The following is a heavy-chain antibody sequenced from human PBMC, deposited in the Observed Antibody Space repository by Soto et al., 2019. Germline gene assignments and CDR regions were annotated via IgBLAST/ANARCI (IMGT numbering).Heavy chain of an antibody. D-gene: IGHD6-19*01. CDR1: GGSISGSY. V-gene: IGHV4-59*01. Sequence: SETLSLTCSVSGGSISGSYWSWIRQSPGKGLEWLGYVYYTGSTNYSPSLRSRVSISVDTSKNEFSLRLSSVTAADMAVYFCARSVAVPGAHIDYWGQGTQVTVSS. J-gene: IGHJ4*02. CDR2: VYYTGST. CDR3: ARSVAVPGAHIDY.